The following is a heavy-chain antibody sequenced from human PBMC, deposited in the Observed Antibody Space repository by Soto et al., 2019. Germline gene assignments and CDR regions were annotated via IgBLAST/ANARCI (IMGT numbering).Heavy chain of an antibody. CDR3: ARRGYSGSWYYFYYYGMDV. D-gene: IGHD6-13*01. J-gene: IGHJ6*02. V-gene: IGHV1-8*01. CDR1: GYTFTSSD. Sequence: QVQLVQSGAEVKKPGASVQVSCKASGYTFTSSDINWLRQATGQVLERMGWMNPNSGNPDYIQKFQGRVTMTRNTSISTAYMNLSSLRSEDTAVYYCARRGYSGSWYYFYYYGMDVWGQGTTVTVSS. CDR2: MNPNSGNP.